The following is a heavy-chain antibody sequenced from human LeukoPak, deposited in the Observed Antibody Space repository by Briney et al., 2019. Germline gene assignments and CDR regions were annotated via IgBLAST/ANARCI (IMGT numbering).Heavy chain of an antibody. CDR1: GYYIISPFY. CDR3: ARVSDDEYGGNSGANYFES. D-gene: IGHD4-23*01. V-gene: IGHV4-38-2*02. CDR2: IYHCGST. J-gene: IGHJ4*02. Sequence: SETLSLTCTVSGYYIISPFYWGWIRQSPGKGLEWIGNIYHCGSTYANPSLRSRVTISVDTSKNQFSLKLNSVTAADTAVYYCARVSDDEYGGNSGANYFESWGQGTLVTVSS.